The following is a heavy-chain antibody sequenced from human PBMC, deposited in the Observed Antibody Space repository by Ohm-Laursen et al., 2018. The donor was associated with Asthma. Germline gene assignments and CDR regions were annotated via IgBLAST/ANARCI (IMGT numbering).Heavy chain of an antibody. V-gene: IGHV1-69*06. D-gene: IGHD6-19*01. CDR3: ATGVPDIAVAGRFDY. Sequence: SSVKVSCKPSGGTFSSYAISWVRQAPGQGLEWMGGIIPIFGTANYAQKFQGRVTMTEDTSTDTAYMELSSLRSEDTAVYYCATGVPDIAVAGRFDYWGQGTLVTVSS. CDR1: GGTFSSYA. CDR2: IIPIFGTA. J-gene: IGHJ4*02.